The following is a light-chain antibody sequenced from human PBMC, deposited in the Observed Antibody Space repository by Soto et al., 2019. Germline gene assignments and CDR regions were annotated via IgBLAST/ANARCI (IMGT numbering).Light chain of an antibody. J-gene: IGLJ1*01. Sequence: QSALTQPASVSGSPGQSITISCTGTSSDVGAYNSVSWYQQYLGKAPKLMMYEVSNRPSGVSDRFSGSKSGNTASLTISGLQTGDEADYYCSSYTSSSTYVFGTGTKVTVL. CDR1: SSDVGAYNS. CDR3: SSYTSSSTYV. CDR2: EVS. V-gene: IGLV2-14*01.